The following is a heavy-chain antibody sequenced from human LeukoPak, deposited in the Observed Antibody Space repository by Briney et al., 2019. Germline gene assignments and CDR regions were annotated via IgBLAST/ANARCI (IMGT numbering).Heavy chain of an antibody. J-gene: IGHJ2*01. Sequence: GRSLRLSCAASGFTFSSYGMHWVRQAPGKGLEWVAVLWFDGSNTYYADSVKGRFTISRDNSKNTLYLQMHSLRAEDTAVYYCAKDPYYYDSSDYLRDVRGYFDLWGRGTLVTVSS. D-gene: IGHD3-22*01. V-gene: IGHV3-33*06. CDR2: LWFDGSNT. CDR3: AKDPYYYDSSDYLRDVRGYFDL. CDR1: GFTFSSYG.